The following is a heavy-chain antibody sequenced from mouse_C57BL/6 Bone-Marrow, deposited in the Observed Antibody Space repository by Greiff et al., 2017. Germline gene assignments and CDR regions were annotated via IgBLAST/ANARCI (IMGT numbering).Heavy chain of an antibody. D-gene: IGHD3-2*02. CDR2: IAPTRGGT. CDR3: ARMKDSSGDVLMDY. Sequence: QVILQQPGAELVKPGASVKLSCKASGYTFTSYWMHWVKQRPGRGLEWIGRIAPTRGGTKYNEKFKSKDTLTVDKPSSTAYMQLSSLTSEDSAVYYCARMKDSSGDVLMDYGGQGTSVTVSS. CDR1: GYTFTSYW. J-gene: IGHJ4*01. V-gene: IGHV1-72*01.